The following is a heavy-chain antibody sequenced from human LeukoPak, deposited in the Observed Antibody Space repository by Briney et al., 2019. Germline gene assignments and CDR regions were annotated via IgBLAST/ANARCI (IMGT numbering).Heavy chain of an antibody. J-gene: IGHJ4*02. Sequence: PGGSLRLSCAVSGFTFSSYWMSWVRQAPGKGLEWVANIKQDGSEKYYVDSVEGRFTISRDNAKNSLYLQMNSLRAEDTAVYYCARVPVDTSMVSHIDCWGQGTLVTVSS. D-gene: IGHD5-18*01. CDR2: IKQDGSEK. CDR1: GFTFSSYW. CDR3: ARVPVDTSMVSHIDC. V-gene: IGHV3-7*01.